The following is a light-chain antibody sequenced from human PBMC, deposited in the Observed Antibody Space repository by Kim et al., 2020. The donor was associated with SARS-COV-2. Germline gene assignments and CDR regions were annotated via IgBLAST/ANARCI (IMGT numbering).Light chain of an antibody. J-gene: IGKJ2*01. CDR2: KIS. V-gene: IGKV2-24*01. Sequence: QPTPISCKCSQSLVHSDRNTYFSWHQQRPGQPPRLLIYKISNRLSGVPDRFSGSGAGTDFTLKISRVEAEDVGVYYCMQATQFPYTFGQGTKLEI. CDR1: QSLVHSDRNTY. CDR3: MQATQFPYT.